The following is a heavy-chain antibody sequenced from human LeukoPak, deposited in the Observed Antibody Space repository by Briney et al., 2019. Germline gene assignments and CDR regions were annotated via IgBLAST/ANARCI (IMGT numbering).Heavy chain of an antibody. CDR2: ISFDGKKK. Sequence: GRSLRLSCAASGFTFSSYSVHWVRQAPGKGLEWVSVISFDGKKKYYADSVKGRFTISRGNSKDTLYLQMNSLRTEDTAVYYCARDFGYDSGTYLVHWGQGTPVTVSS. CDR3: ARDFGYDSGTYLVH. CDR1: GFTFSSYS. D-gene: IGHD3-10*01. J-gene: IGHJ4*02. V-gene: IGHV3-30*04.